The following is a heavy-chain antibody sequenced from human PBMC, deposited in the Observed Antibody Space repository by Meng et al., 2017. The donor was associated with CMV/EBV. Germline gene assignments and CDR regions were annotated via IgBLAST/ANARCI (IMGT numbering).Heavy chain of an antibody. V-gene: IGHV3-48*03. Sequence: GESLKISCAASGFTFSSYEMNWVRQAPGKGLEWVLYISSSGSTIYYADSVKGRFTISRDNAKNSLYLQMNSLRAEDTAVYYCASRSPYGEMATVFDAFDIWGQGTMVTVSS. J-gene: IGHJ3*02. CDR1: GFTFSSYE. CDR2: ISSSGSTI. D-gene: IGHD5-24*01. CDR3: ASRSPYGEMATVFDAFDI.